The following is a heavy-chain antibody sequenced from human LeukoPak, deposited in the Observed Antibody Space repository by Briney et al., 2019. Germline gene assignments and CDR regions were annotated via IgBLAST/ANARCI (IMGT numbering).Heavy chain of an antibody. D-gene: IGHD1-1*01. J-gene: IGHJ5*02. CDR3: ARGKAGTNWFDP. CDR1: GGSFSGYS. Sequence: KTSETLSLTCAVYGGSFSGYSWSWIRQPPGKGLEWIGYIYHSGSTYYNPSLKSRVTISVDRSKNQFSLKLSSVTAADTAVYYCARGKAGTNWFDPWGQGTLVTVSS. V-gene: IGHV4-30-2*01. CDR2: IYHSGST.